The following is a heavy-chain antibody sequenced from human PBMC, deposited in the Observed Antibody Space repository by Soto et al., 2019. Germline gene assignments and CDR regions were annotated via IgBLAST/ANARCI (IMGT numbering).Heavy chain of an antibody. CDR3: ARAASQVYTYDYGSGSYRLHYGMDV. J-gene: IGHJ6*02. CDR1: GGTFSSYA. Sequence: QVQLVQSGAEVKKPGSSVKVSCKASGGTFSSYAISWVRQAPGQGLEWMGGINPIFGTANYAQKLQGRVTSPADESTSTAYMELSSLRSEDTAVYYCARAASQVYTYDYGSGSYRLHYGMDVWGQGTTVTVSS. D-gene: IGHD3-10*01. V-gene: IGHV1-69*01. CDR2: INPIFGTA.